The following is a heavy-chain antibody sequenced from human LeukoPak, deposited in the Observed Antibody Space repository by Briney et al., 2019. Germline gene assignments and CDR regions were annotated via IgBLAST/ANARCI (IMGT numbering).Heavy chain of an antibody. D-gene: IGHD6-19*01. J-gene: IGHJ4*02. CDR1: GGSITNHY. Sequence: SETLSFTCTVSGGSITNHYWTWIRQPPGKGLEWIGYIYFSGSTNYNPSLKSRVTISVDTSKNQFSLKLNSVTAADTAVYFCARGGAWSDYWGQGALVTVSS. CDR2: IYFSGST. CDR3: ARGGAWSDY. V-gene: IGHV4-59*11.